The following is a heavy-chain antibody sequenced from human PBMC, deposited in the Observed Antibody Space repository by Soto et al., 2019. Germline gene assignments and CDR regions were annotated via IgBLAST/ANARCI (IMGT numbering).Heavy chain of an antibody. CDR3: ARAGQLILGYFAS. CDR2: IYSGGGT. V-gene: IGHV3-53*01. J-gene: IGHJ4*01. Sequence: QPGGSLRLSCAASGFPVSNNYMTWVRQAPGKGLEWVSLIYSGGGTDYADSVKGRFTISRDNSKNTLYLQMKNLRTEDTAVYYCARAGQLILGYFASWGQGTLVTVSS. D-gene: IGHD6-13*01. CDR1: GFPVSNNY.